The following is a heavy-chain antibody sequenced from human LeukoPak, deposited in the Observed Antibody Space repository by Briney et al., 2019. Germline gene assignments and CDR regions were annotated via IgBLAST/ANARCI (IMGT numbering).Heavy chain of an antibody. D-gene: IGHD2-2*01. V-gene: IGHV3-30*19. CDR2: ISYDGSNK. CDR1: GFTFSSYG. Sequence: GGSLRLSSVASGFTFSSYGMHWVRQAPGKGLEWVAVISYDGSNKYYADSVKGRFTISRDNSKNTLYLQMDSLRAEDTAVYYCAREFLEYQLPNYYYYYGMDVWGQGTTVTVSS. CDR3: AREFLEYQLPNYYYYYGMDV. J-gene: IGHJ6*02.